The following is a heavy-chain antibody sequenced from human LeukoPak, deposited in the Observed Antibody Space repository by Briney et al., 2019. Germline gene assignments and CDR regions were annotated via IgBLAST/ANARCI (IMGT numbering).Heavy chain of an antibody. CDR2: ISSSGSTI. J-gene: IGHJ4*02. V-gene: IGHV3-48*03. D-gene: IGHD5-12*01. CDR1: GFTFSSYE. CDR3: ARDSKWLRACDY. Sequence: GGSLRLSCAVSGFTFSSYEMSWVRQAPGKGLEWVSYISSSGSTIYYADSVKGRFTISRDNAKNSLYLQMNSLRAEDTAVYYCARDSKWLRACDYWGQGTLVTVSS.